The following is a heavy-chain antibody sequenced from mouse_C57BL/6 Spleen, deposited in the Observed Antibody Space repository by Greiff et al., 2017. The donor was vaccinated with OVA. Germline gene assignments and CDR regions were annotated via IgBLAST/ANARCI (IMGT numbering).Heavy chain of an antibody. D-gene: IGHD1-3*01. CDR3: ARYGLNLYYVDY. J-gene: IGHJ2*01. Sequence: VQLQQSGAELARPGASVKLSCKASGYTFTSYGISWVKQRTGQGLEWIGEIYPRSGNTYYNEKFKGKATLTADKSSSTAYMELRSLTSEDSAVYFCARYGLNLYYVDYWGQGTTLTVSS. V-gene: IGHV1-81*01. CDR1: GYTFTSYG. CDR2: IYPRSGNT.